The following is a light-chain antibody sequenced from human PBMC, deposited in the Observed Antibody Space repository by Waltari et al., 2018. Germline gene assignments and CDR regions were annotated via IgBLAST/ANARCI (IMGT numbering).Light chain of an antibody. CDR3: QQSYSTLT. Sequence: DIQMTQSPSSLSASVGDRVTITCRASQSISSYLNWYQQKPGNAPKLLIYAASSLQSGVPSRFSGSGSGTDFTLTISSLQPEDVATYYCQQSYSTLTFGGGTKVEIK. CDR2: AAS. J-gene: IGKJ4*01. V-gene: IGKV1-39*01. CDR1: QSISSY.